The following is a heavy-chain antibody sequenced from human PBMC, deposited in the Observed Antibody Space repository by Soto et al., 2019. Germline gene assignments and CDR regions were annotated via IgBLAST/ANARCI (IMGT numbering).Heavy chain of an antibody. Sequence: TLSLTCTVSGGSISSSYWSWIRQPPGKGLEWLAYIYDDGSANYNPSLKSRATISLDMSKNQFSLKLTSVTAADTAVYYCARLLDDSRGYYYFDYWGQGTLVTVSS. D-gene: IGHD3-22*01. J-gene: IGHJ4*02. CDR2: IYDDGSA. CDR3: ARLLDDSRGYYYFDY. V-gene: IGHV4-59*12. CDR1: GGSISSSY.